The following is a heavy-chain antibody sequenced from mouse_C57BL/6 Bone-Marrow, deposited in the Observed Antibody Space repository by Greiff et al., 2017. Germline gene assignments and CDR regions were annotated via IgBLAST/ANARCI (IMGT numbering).Heavy chain of an antibody. CDR3: AREREYYGYFYY. V-gene: IGHV5-4*01. J-gene: IGHJ2*01. CDR2: LSDGGSYT. D-gene: IGHD1-1*01. Sequence: DVMLVESGGGLVKPGGSLKLSCAASGFTFSSYAMSWVRPTPEKRLEWVATLSDGGSYTYSPDNVKGRFTISRDNAKNNLYLQMSNLKSEDTAMYYCAREREYYGYFYYWGQGTTLTVSS. CDR1: GFTFSSYA.